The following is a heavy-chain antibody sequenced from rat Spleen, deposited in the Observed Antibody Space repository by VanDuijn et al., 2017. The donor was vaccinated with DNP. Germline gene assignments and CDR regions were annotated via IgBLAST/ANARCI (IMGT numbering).Heavy chain of an antibody. V-gene: IGHV3-1*01. CDR1: GYSITSNY. J-gene: IGHJ2*01. D-gene: IGHD1-7*01. CDR2: ISYSGST. CDR3: ARWTRYFDY. Sequence: EVQLQESGPGLVKPSQSLSLTCSVTGYSITSNYWGWIRKFPGNKMEYIGHISYSGSTNYNPSLNSRISITRDTSKNHFFLHLNSVTTEETATYYCARWTRYFDYWGQGVMVTVSS.